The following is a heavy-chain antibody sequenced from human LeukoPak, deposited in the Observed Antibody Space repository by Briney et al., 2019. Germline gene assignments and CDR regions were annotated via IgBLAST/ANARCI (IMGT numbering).Heavy chain of an antibody. CDR1: GGSFISSY. J-gene: IGHJ6*04. CDR2: IYHDGST. Sequence: PSETLSLTCTVSGGSFISSYWSWIRQPPGKGLEWIGYIYHDGSTKYNPALKSRVTITVDTSKSQFSLKLSSVTAADTAVYYCARVGYSYGMDVWGKGTTVTVSS. V-gene: IGHV4-59*01. CDR3: ARVGYSYGMDV. D-gene: IGHD5-18*01.